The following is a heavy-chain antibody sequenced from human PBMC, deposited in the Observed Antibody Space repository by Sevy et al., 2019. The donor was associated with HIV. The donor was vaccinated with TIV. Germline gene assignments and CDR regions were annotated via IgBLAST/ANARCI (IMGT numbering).Heavy chain of an antibody. V-gene: IGHV3-7*03. CDR2: IKRYGSEK. CDR1: GFTFSNYW. Sequence: GGSLRLSCAGSGFTFSNYWMSWVRQAPGKGLEWVANIKRYGSEKYYVASVKGRFTISRDNAKTSLYLQMNSLRVEDTAVYYCARDCSSASCLWGMDVWGQGTMVTVSS. J-gene: IGHJ6*02. CDR3: ARDCSSASCLWGMDV. D-gene: IGHD2-2*01.